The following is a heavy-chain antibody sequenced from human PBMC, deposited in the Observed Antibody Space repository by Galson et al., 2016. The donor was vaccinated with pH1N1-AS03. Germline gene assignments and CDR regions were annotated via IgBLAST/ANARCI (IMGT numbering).Heavy chain of an antibody. CDR3: ARQGDMNDFWSDLYHDPFDF. Sequence: SETLSLTCTVSGGFVKFTYWSWLRQSPGKGLEWLGYTSHSGTTVYNPSLESRLTISVDRSLNQFSLSLGSVTAADTAVYYCARQGDMNDFWSDLYHDPFDFWGQGKSVIVSS. D-gene: IGHD3-3*01. J-gene: IGHJ3*01. CDR1: GGFVKFTY. CDR2: TSHSGTT. V-gene: IGHV4-59*08.